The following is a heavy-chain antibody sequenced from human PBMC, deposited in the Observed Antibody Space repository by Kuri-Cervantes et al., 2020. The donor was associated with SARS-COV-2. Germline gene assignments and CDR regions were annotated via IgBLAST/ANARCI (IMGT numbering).Heavy chain of an antibody. D-gene: IGHD3-22*01. CDR1: GGSFSGYY. CDR3: ARAQWSSGYSNIDY. CDR2: INHSGST. J-gene: IGHJ4*02. Sequence: GSLRLSCAVYGGSFSGYYWSWIRQPPGKGLEWIGEINHSGSTNYNPSLKSRVTISVDTSKNQFSLKLSSVTAADTAVYYCARAQWSSGYSNIDYWGQGNLVTVSS. V-gene: IGHV4-34*01.